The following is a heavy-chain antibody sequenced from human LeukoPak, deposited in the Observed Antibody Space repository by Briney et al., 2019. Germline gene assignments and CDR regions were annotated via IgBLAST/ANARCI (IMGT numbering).Heavy chain of an antibody. Sequence: SETLFLTCAVYGGSFSGYYWSWIRQPPGKGLEWIGEINHSGSTNYNPSLKSRVTISVDTSKNQFSLKLSSVTAAATAVYYCARGRIRWFGEVSWFDPWGQGTLVTVSS. D-gene: IGHD3-10*01. V-gene: IGHV4-34*01. J-gene: IGHJ5*02. CDR3: ARGRIRWFGEVSWFDP. CDR2: INHSGST. CDR1: GGSFSGYY.